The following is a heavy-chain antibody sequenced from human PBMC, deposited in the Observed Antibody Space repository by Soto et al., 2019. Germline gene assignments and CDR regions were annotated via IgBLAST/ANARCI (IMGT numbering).Heavy chain of an antibody. CDR1: GGTFSSYT. D-gene: IGHD1-7*01. V-gene: IGHV1-69*04. CDR3: ARDQLELRAAYFPDAFDI. J-gene: IGHJ3*02. Sequence: ASVKVSCKASGGTFSSYTISWVRQAPGQGLEWMGRIIPILGIANYAQKFQGRVTITADKSTSTAYMELSSLRSEDTAVYYCARDQLELRAAYFPDAFDIWGQGTMVTVSS. CDR2: IIPILGIA.